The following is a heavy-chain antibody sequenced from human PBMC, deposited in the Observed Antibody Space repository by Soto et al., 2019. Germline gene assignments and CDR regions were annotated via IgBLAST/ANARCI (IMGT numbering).Heavy chain of an antibody. J-gene: IGHJ4*02. CDR3: VRLHTVTTFSALGF. Sequence: ASVKVSCKASGYTFSSYVIHWVRQAPGQRLEWMGWINAGNGNTEYSQKFQDRVTITRDTSASIVYMELSSLRSEDTAVYYCVRLHTVTTFSALGFWGQGTLVTVSS. CDR2: INAGNGNT. D-gene: IGHD4-17*01. CDR1: GYTFSSYV. V-gene: IGHV1-3*01.